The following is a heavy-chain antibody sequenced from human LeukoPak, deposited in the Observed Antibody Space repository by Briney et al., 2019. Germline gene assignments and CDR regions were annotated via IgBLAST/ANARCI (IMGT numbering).Heavy chain of an antibody. CDR1: GFTFSSYG. J-gene: IGHJ4*02. CDR3: ARDLVGGWDDSSGYYYGYFDY. V-gene: IGHV3-64*05. Sequence: GGSLRLSCSASGFTFSSYGMHWVRQAPGKGLEYISAISSNGDSTYYADSVKGRFTISRDNSRSTLYFQVSSLRPEDTAVYYCARDLVGGWDDSSGYYYGYFDYWGQGTLVTVSS. CDR2: ISSNGDST. D-gene: IGHD3-22*01.